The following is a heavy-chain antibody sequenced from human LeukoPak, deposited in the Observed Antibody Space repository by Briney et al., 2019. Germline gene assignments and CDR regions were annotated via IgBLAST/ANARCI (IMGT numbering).Heavy chain of an antibody. D-gene: IGHD3-10*02. V-gene: IGHV4-39*01. J-gene: IGHJ4*02. CDR2: IYYSGST. Sequence: SETLSLTRTVSGGSISSSSYHWGWIRQPPGKGLEWIGSIYYSGSTYYNPSLKSRVTISVDTSENQFSLKLSSVTATDTAVYYCARLFSSTLYFDYWGQGTLVTVSS. CDR1: GGSISSSSYH. CDR3: ARLFSSTLYFDY.